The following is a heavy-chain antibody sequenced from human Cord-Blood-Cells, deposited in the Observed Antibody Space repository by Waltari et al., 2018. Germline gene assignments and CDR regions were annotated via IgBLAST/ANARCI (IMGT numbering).Heavy chain of an antibody. Sequence: EVQLVESGGGLVQPGGSLRLSCAASGFTVSSNYMSWVRQAPGKGLEWVSVIYSGGSTYDADSVKGRFTISRHNSKNTLDRQMNSLRAEDTAVYYCARAGGGKGFDPWGQGTLVTVSS. CDR1: GFTVSSNY. D-gene: IGHD2-15*01. CDR3: ARAGGGKGFDP. CDR2: IYSGGST. V-gene: IGHV3-53*04. J-gene: IGHJ5*02.